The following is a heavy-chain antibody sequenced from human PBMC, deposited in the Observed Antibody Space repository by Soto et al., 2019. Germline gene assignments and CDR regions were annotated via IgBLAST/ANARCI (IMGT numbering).Heavy chain of an antibody. Sequence: GSLRLSCAASGFIVSSNYMSWVRQAPGKGLEWVSVIYSDGSTHYTDSVKDRFIISRDISKNTLYLQMNSLRAEDTAVYYCARARYYSSGYYFDYGDQGALVTVSS. V-gene: IGHV3-53*01. CDR3: ARARYYSSGYYFDY. CDR2: IYSDGST. D-gene: IGHD3-22*01. J-gene: IGHJ4*02. CDR1: GFIVSSNY.